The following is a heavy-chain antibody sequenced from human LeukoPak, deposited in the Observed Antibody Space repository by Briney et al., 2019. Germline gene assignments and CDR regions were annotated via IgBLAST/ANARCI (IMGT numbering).Heavy chain of an antibody. CDR2: INSNSGGT. D-gene: IGHD7-27*01. J-gene: IGHJ4*02. CDR1: GYTFIHYL. V-gene: IGHV1-2*06. Sequence: ASVKVSCKASGYTFIHYLIHWVRQAPGQGLEWMGRINSNSGGTEYTQKFQGRVTMTGDTSITTVYMELSSLTSDDTAVYYCARDLSSTSNWELDYWGQGTLVTVSS. CDR3: ARDLSSTSNWELDY.